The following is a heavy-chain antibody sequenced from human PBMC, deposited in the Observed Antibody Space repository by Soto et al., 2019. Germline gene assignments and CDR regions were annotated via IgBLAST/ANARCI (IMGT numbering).Heavy chain of an antibody. J-gene: IGHJ6*02. Sequence: PGESLKISCKGSGYSFTSYWIGWVRQMPGKGLEWMGIIYPGDSDTRYSPSFQGQVTISADKSISTAYLQWSSLKASDTAMYYCARQXYSSSSPTTYGMDVWGQGTTVTVSS. CDR1: GYSFTSYW. V-gene: IGHV5-51*01. CDR2: IYPGDSDT. CDR3: ARQXYSSSSPTTYGMDV. D-gene: IGHD6-6*01.